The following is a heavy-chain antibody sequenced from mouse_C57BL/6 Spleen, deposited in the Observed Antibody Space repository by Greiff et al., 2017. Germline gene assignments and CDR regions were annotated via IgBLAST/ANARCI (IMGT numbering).Heavy chain of an antibody. J-gene: IGHJ1*03. CDR2: INPNNGGT. CDR3: ARSYYCSVMVYFEV. Sequence: EVQLQHSGPELVKPGASVKISCKASGYTFTDYYMNWVKQSHGKGLEWIGDINPNNGGTTYNQKFKGKATLTVDKSSSTAYMELRSLTSEDAAFYSWARSYYCSVMVYFEVWGTGATVA. D-gene: IGHD1-1*01. CDR1: GYTFTDYY. V-gene: IGHV1-26*01.